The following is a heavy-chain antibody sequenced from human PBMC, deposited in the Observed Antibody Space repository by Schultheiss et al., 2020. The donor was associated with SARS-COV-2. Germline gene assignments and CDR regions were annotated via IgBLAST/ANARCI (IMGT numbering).Heavy chain of an antibody. CDR2: IYYSGST. D-gene: IGHD6-13*01. CDR3: ARINGRGGSSWSYYGMDV. CDR1: GGSISSGGYY. V-gene: IGHV4-31*03. J-gene: IGHJ6*02. Sequence: SETLSLTCTVSGGSISSGGYYWSWIRQHTGKGLEWIGYIYYSGSTYYNPSLKSRITMSVDTSKNQFSLKLSSVTAADTAVYYCARINGRGGSSWSYYGMDVWGQGTTVTVSS.